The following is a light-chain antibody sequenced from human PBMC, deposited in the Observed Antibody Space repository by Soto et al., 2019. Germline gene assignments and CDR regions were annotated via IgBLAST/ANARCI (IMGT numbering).Light chain of an antibody. CDR3: QQYNTYSAT. CDR1: QNIVNW. J-gene: IGKJ5*01. Sequence: DIQMTQSPSTLSPSVGDRVTITCRASQNIVNWLAWYQQKPGKAPKILIYGASTLERGVPSRFSGSGSGTEFTLTITNLQPDDFANYYCQQYNTYSATFGQGTRLEIK. CDR2: GAS. V-gene: IGKV1-5*01.